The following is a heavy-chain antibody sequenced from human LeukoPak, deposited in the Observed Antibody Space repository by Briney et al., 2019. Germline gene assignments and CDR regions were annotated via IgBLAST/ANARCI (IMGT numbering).Heavy chain of an antibody. CDR1: GYTFTAYA. CDR3: ARDRNGDGFAHFDY. Sequence: ASVKVSCESSGYTFTAYAVHWVRQAPGQGLEWMGWITPSGGANYAQRFQGRVTITRDTSMSTAYMDLNRLTSDDTAVYFRARDRNGDGFAHFDYWGQGTLVTVSS. J-gene: IGHJ4*02. V-gene: IGHV1-2*02. D-gene: IGHD5-24*01. CDR2: ITPSGGA.